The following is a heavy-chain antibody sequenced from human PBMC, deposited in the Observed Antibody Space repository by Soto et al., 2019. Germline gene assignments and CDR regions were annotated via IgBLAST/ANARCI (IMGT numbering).Heavy chain of an antibody. Sequence: GESLKISCKGSGFGSRYYFTNRWIGWVRQMPGKGLEWMGIIYPDDSDTQYSPSFQGQVTISVDKSINTAYLQRSSLKASDTATYYRETNQTPTLSGLDVWGQGTTVTVSS. CDR3: ETNQTPTLSGLDV. CDR1: GFGSRYYFTNRW. V-gene: IGHV5-51*01. J-gene: IGHJ6*02. CDR2: IYPDDSDT.